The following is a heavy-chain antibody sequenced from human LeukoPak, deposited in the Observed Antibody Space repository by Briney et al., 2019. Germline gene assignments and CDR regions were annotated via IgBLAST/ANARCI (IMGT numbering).Heavy chain of an antibody. Sequence: ASVKVSCKASGYTFTSYGIGWVRQAPGQGLEWMGWISAYNGNTNYAQKLQGRVTMTTDTSTSTAYMELRSLRSDDTAVYYCARDHGRWLQYYYFDYWGQGTLVTVSS. V-gene: IGHV1-18*01. J-gene: IGHJ4*02. CDR1: GYTFTSYG. CDR2: ISAYNGNT. CDR3: ARDHGRWLQYYYFDY. D-gene: IGHD5-24*01.